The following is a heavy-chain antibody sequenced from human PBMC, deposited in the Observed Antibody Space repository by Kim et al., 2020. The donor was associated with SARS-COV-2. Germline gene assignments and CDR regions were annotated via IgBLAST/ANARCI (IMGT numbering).Heavy chain of an antibody. Sequence: GGSLRLSCAASGFTFSSYGMHWVRQAPGKGLEWVAVISYDGSNKYYADSVKGRFTISRDNSKNTLYLQMNSLRAEDTAVYYCASSPDSSGYYPALWYWGQGTLVTVSS. CDR3: ASSPDSSGYYPALWY. D-gene: IGHD3-22*01. J-gene: IGHJ4*02. V-gene: IGHV3-33*05. CDR1: GFTFSSYG. CDR2: ISYDGSNK.